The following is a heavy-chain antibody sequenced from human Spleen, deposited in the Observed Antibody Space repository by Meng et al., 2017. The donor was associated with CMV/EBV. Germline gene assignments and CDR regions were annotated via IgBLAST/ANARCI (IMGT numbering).Heavy chain of an antibody. CDR2: ISWNSGSI. Sequence: SLKISCAASGFTFDDYAMHWVRQAPGKGLEWVSGISWNSGSIGYADSVKGRFTISRDNAKSSLYLQMNSLRAEDTALYYCAKGAIFGLKYYFDYWGQGTLVTVSS. J-gene: IGHJ4*02. V-gene: IGHV3-9*01. CDR3: AKGAIFGLKYYFDY. D-gene: IGHD3-3*01. CDR1: GFTFDDYA.